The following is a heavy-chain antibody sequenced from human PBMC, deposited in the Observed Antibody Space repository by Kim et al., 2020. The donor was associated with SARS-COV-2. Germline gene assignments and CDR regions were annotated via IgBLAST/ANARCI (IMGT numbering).Heavy chain of an antibody. CDR1: GYTFTSYG. CDR2: ISAYNGNT. CDR3: ARVLLWFGELLWFVGGRNGMDV. J-gene: IGHJ6*02. D-gene: IGHD3-10*01. Sequence: ASVKVSCKASGYTFTSYGISWVRQAPGQGLEWMGWISAYNGNTNYAQKLQGRVTMTTDTSTSTAYMELRSLRSDDTAVYYCARVLLWFGELLWFVGGRNGMDVWGQGTTVTVSS. V-gene: IGHV1-18*01.